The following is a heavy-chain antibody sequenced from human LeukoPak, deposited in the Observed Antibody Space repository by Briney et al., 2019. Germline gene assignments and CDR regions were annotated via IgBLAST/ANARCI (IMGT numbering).Heavy chain of an antibody. J-gene: IGHJ4*02. V-gene: IGHV1-69*05. CDR1: GGTFSSYA. Sequence: ASVKVSCKASGGTFSSYAISWVRQAPGQGLEWMGGIIPIFGTANYAQKFQGRVTITTDESTSTAYMELSSLRSEDTAVYYCARGYCSSTSCYRAYWGQGTLVTVSS. CDR2: IIPIFGTA. CDR3: ARGYCSSTSCYRAY. D-gene: IGHD2-2*01.